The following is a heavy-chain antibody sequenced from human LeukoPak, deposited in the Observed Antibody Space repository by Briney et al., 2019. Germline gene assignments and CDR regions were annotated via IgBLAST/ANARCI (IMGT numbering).Heavy chain of an antibody. CDR2: IDPSDSYT. Sequence: GESLKISCKGSDSRFTIYWITWVRQMPGKGLEWMVRIDPSDSYTNYSPSFQGHVTISADKSISTAYLLWSSLKASDTAMYYCGRHAGADGNCGRADFDYWGQGTLVTVSS. J-gene: IGHJ4*02. CDR3: GRHAGADGNCGRADFDY. D-gene: IGHD4-23*01. V-gene: IGHV5-10-1*01. CDR1: DSRFTIYW.